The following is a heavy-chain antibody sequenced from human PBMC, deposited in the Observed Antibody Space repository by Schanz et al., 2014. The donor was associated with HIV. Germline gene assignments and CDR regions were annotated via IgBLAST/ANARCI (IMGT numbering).Heavy chain of an antibody. Sequence: QVQVVQSGAEVKKPGSSVKVSCKASGGTFSSYAISWVRQAPGQGLEWMGGFIPIFGTANSAQRFQGRVTITADKSTSTAYMELSSLRSEDTAVYYCAREKFSTLTGYPQNAFDIWGQGTMVTVSS. CDR2: FIPIFGTA. CDR1: GGTFSSYA. J-gene: IGHJ3*02. V-gene: IGHV1-69*06. CDR3: AREKFSTLTGYPQNAFDI. D-gene: IGHD3-9*01.